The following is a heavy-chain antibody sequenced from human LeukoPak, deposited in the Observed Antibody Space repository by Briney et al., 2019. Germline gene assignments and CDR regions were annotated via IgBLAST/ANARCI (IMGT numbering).Heavy chain of an antibody. J-gene: IGHJ4*02. V-gene: IGHV4-59*01. Sequence: ASETLSLTCTVSGDSISNYYWSWIRQSPGKELEWIGYMYNRGSTIYNPSLKSRVTISTDTSKNQFSLRHTSVSAADTAVYYCAPPQKAVAPTLHSWGQETLITVSS. D-gene: IGHD6-19*01. CDR1: GDSISNYY. CDR3: APPQKAVAPTLHS. CDR2: MYNRGST.